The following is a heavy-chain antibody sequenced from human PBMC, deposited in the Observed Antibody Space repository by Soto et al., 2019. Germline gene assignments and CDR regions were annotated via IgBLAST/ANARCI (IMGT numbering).Heavy chain of an antibody. CDR1: VFTFSSYG. CDR3: ARDLVVDDSSGYAPGN. D-gene: IGHD3-22*01. V-gene: IGHV3-33*01. Sequence: GGSLRLSCAASVFTFSSYGMHWVRQSPGKGLEWVAVIWYDGSNKYDADSVKGRFTISRDNSKKTLYLQMKSLRAEDTAVYYCARDLVVDDSSGYAPGNWGEGT. CDR2: IWYDGSNK. J-gene: IGHJ4*02.